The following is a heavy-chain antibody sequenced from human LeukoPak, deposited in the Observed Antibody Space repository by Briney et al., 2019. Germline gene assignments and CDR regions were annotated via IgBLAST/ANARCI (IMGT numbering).Heavy chain of an antibody. J-gene: IGHJ4*02. CDR3: TRVRRSVDTAMPEGSGF. V-gene: IGHV1-69*05. D-gene: IGHD5-18*01. Sequence: SVKVSCKASGGTFSTYAISWVRQAPGQGLEWMGGIIPIFGTANYAQKFQGRVTITTDETTSTAYMDLSSLRSDDTAVYYCTRVRRSVDTAMPEGSGFWGQGTLVTVSS. CDR1: GGTFSTYA. CDR2: IIPIFGTA.